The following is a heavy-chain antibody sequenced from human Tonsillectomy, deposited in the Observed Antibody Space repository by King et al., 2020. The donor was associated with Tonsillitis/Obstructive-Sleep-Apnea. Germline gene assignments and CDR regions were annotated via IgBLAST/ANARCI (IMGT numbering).Heavy chain of an antibody. D-gene: IGHD3-22*01. J-gene: IGHJ4*02. CDR3: AGHVGDTSGYYSALDY. CDR2: IYPGDSDT. V-gene: IGHV5-51*01. Sequence: QLVQSGAEVKKPGESLKISCKGSGYRFNTYWIGWVRQMPGKGLEWMGIIYPGDSDTRYSPPFQGQVTISADKSISTAYLQWSSLKASDTAMYYCAGHVGDTSGYYSALDYWGQGTLVTVSS. CDR1: GYRFNTYW.